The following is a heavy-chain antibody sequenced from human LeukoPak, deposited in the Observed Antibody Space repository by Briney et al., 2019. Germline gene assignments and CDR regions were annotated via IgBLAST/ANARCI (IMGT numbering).Heavy chain of an antibody. CDR3: ARPLKFIAAAGPGRY. J-gene: IGHJ4*02. CDR2: INPNSGGT. Sequence: ASVKVSCKASGYTFTGYYMHWVRQAPGQGLEWMGWINPNSGGTNYAQKFQGRVTMTRDTSISTAYMELSRLRSDDTAVYYCARPLKFIAAAGPGRYWGQGTLVTVSS. V-gene: IGHV1-2*02. CDR1: GYTFTGYY. D-gene: IGHD6-13*01.